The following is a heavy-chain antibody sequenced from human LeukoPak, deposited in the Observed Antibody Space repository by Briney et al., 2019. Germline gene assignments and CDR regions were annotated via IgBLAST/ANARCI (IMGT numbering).Heavy chain of an antibody. V-gene: IGHV3-30-3*01. CDR2: ISFDGTNK. D-gene: IGHD4-17*01. J-gene: IGHJ4*02. Sequence: GGSLRLSCAASGFTFSSYTMHWVRQAPGKGLEWVAVISFDGTNKYYADSVKGRFTISRDNSKNTLYLQMSSLRPEDTAVYYCARAPTPMTTVTTLGYWGQGTLVTVSS. CDR1: GFTFSSYT. CDR3: ARAPTPMTTVTTLGY.